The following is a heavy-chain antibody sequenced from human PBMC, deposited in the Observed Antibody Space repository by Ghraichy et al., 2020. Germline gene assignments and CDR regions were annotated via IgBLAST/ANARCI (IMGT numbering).Heavy chain of an antibody. V-gene: IGHV3-33*01. D-gene: IGHD4-17*01. CDR1: GFTFSSYG. Sequence: GGSLRLSCAASGFTFSSYGMHWVRQAPGKGLEWVVVIWYDGSNKYYADSVKGRFTISRDNSKNTLYLQMNSLRAEDTAVYYCARGGYGDYVSWFDPWGQGTLVTVSS. J-gene: IGHJ5*02. CDR3: ARGGYGDYVSWFDP. CDR2: IWYDGSNK.